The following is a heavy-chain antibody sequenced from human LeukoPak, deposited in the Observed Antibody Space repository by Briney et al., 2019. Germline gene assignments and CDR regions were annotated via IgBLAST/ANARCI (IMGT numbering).Heavy chain of an antibody. Sequence: SETLSLTCTVSGGSISSYYWSWIRQPPGKGLEWIGYIYTSGSTNYNPSLKSRVTISVDTSKNQFSLKLSSVTAADTAVYYCARRGDYGDFDYWGQGTLGTVSS. CDR2: IYTSGST. J-gene: IGHJ4*02. V-gene: IGHV4-4*09. CDR1: GGSISSYY. D-gene: IGHD4-17*01. CDR3: ARRGDYGDFDY.